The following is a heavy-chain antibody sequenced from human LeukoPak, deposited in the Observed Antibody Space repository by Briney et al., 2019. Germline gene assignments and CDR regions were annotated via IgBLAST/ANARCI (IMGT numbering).Heavy chain of an antibody. CDR2: IYPGDSDT. D-gene: IGHD5-18*01. J-gene: IGHJ4*02. CDR1: GYSFTSYW. Sequence: GESLKISCKGSGYSFTSYWIGWVRQMPGKGLGWMGIIYPGDSDTRYSPSFQGQVTISADKSISTAYLQWSSLKASDTAMYYCARLDVDTAMVTVYYFDYWGQGTLVTVSS. CDR3: ARLDVDTAMVTVYYFDY. V-gene: IGHV5-51*01.